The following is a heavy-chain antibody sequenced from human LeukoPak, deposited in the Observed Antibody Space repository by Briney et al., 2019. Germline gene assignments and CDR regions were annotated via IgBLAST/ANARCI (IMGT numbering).Heavy chain of an antibody. V-gene: IGHV3-64D*06. J-gene: IGHJ4*02. CDR3: VKDLYKGDTSSWYYFDY. CDR2: ISSYGDKT. D-gene: IGHD6-13*01. CDR1: GFTFSNCA. Sequence: GGSLRLSCSACGFTFSNCAMHWVRQAPGKGPEYVSVISSYGDKTYYADSVKGRFTISRDNSKNTVSLQMSSLRAEDTAVYYCVKDLYKGDTSSWYYFDYWRQGTLVTVSS.